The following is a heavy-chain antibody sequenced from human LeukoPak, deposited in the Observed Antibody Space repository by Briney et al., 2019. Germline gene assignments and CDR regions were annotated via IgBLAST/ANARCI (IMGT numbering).Heavy chain of an antibody. V-gene: IGHV3-74*01. CDR2: INTDGSST. Sequence: GGSLRLSCAASGFTFNTYWMHWVRQAPGKGLVWVSRINTDGSSTDYAESVKGRSTISRDNAKNTLYLQMNSLKPEDTAAYYCARDRPMGVWGKGTTVTVSS. CDR3: ARDRPMGV. CDR1: GFTFNTYW. J-gene: IGHJ6*03.